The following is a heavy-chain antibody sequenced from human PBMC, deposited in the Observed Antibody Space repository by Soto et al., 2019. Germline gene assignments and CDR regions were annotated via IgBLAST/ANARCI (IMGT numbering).Heavy chain of an antibody. Sequence: ASVKVSCKASGYTFTSYGISWVRQAPGQGLEWMGWISAYNGNTNYAQKLQGRVTMTTDTSTSTAYMELRSLRSDDTAVYYCARDPALAGTIVGAMDVWGQGPTVTVSS. CDR2: ISAYNGNT. V-gene: IGHV1-18*01. J-gene: IGHJ6*02. D-gene: IGHD6-19*01. CDR1: GYTFTSYG. CDR3: ARDPALAGTIVGAMDV.